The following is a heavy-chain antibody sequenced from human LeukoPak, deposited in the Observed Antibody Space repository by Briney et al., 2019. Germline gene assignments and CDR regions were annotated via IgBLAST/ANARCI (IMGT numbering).Heavy chain of an antibody. CDR3: AREAAAAGKNNWFDP. Sequence: GASVKVSCKASGYTFTSYGISWVRQAPGQGLEWMGWISAYNGNTNYVQKLQGRVTMTTDTSTSTAYMELRSLRSDDTAVYYCAREAAAAGKNNWFDPWGQGTLVTVSS. CDR2: ISAYNGNT. V-gene: IGHV1-18*01. CDR1: GYTFTSYG. D-gene: IGHD6-13*01. J-gene: IGHJ5*02.